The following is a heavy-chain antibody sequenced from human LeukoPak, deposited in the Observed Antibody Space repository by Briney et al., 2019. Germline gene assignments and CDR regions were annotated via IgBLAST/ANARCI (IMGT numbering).Heavy chain of an antibody. D-gene: IGHD6-19*01. J-gene: IGHJ6*03. CDR1: GGSISSYY. CDR3: ARTAKYSSGWHAYYYYMDV. Sequence: SETLSLTCTVSGGSISSYYWSWIRQPPGKGLEWIGFIYYTGSTNYNPSLKSRVTISVDTSKDQFSLKLTSVTAADTAVYYCARTAKYSSGWHAYYYYMDVWGKGTTVTVSS. V-gene: IGHV4-59*01. CDR2: IYYTGST.